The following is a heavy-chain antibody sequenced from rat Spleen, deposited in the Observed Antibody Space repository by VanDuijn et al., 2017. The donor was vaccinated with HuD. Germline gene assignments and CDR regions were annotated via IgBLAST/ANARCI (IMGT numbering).Heavy chain of an antibody. CDR1: GFTFSDYY. CDR2: INYDGSST. CDR3: VRDAYGGYSVGFAY. V-gene: IGHV5-29*01. D-gene: IGHD1-11*01. J-gene: IGHJ3*01. Sequence: EVQLVESDGGLVQPGRSLKLSCAASGFTFSDYYMAWVRQAPTKGLEWVATINYDGSSTYYRDSVKGRFTISRDNAKSTLYLQMDSLRSEDTATYYCVRDAYGGYSVGFAYWGQGTLVTVSS.